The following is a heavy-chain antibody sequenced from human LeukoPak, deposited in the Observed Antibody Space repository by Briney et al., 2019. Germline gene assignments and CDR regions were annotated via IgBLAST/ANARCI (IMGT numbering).Heavy chain of an antibody. CDR2: IYTSGST. CDR1: GGSISSYY. Sequence: PSETLSLTCTVSGGSISSYYWSWIRQPAGKGLEWIGRIYTSGSTNYNPSLKSRVTMSVDTSKNQFSLKLSSVTAADTAVYYCARVIVAGGLYYYYYYMDVWGKGTTVTVSS. D-gene: IGHD6-25*01. J-gene: IGHJ6*03. V-gene: IGHV4-4*07. CDR3: ARVIVAGGLYYYYYYMDV.